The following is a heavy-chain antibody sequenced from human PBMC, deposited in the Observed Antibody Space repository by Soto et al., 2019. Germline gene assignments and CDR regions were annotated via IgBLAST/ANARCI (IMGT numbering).Heavy chain of an antibody. CDR2: IYHSGST. V-gene: IGHV4-30-2*01. J-gene: IGHJ4*02. D-gene: IGHD5-12*01. Sequence: SETLSLTCLVSGGSIINGNYSWTWIRHPPGKALEWIGYIYHSGSTYYNPSLRSRVTLSVDRSKNQFSLNMKSMTAADTAVYYCASRFVDSATGYFDRWGQGTLVTVSS. CDR3: ASRFVDSATGYFDR. CDR1: GGSIINGNYS.